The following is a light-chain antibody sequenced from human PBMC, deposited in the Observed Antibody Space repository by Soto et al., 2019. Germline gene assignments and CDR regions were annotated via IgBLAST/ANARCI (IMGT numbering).Light chain of an antibody. V-gene: IGKV3-20*01. Sequence: EIVVTQAPGTLSLSTGERATLSCRASQRVSNNYLAWYQQKPGQAPRLLIYGAYNRATGIPDRFSGSGSGTDFTLTISRLEPEDFAVYYCQQYGSSGTSGQGTKGEIK. CDR1: QRVSNNY. CDR2: GAY. J-gene: IGKJ1*01. CDR3: QQYGSSGT.